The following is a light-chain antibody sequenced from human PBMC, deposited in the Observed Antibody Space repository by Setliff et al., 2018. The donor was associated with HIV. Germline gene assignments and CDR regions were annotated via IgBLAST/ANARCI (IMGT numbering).Light chain of an antibody. J-gene: IGLJ1*01. V-gene: IGLV2-14*03. CDR2: GVT. CDR1: SSDIGSSNF. Sequence: QSVLTQPASVSGSPGQSITISCTGTSSDIGSSNFVSWYQQHPGKAPKLIIYGVTKRSSGVSNRFSGSKAGTTASLTISGLQAEDEADYYCSSYTSTSAYVFGTGTKVTVL. CDR3: SSYTSTSAYV.